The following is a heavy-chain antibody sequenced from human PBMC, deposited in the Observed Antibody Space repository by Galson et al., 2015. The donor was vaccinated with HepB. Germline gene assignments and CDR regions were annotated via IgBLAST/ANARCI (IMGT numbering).Heavy chain of an antibody. CDR1: GFTFNNAS. V-gene: IGHV3-15*01. CDR3: RRVPDSSGFDY. J-gene: IGHJ4*02. CDR2: IKSKTDGGTI. Sequence: SLRLSCAASGFTFNNASMTWVRQAPGKGLEWVGRIKSKTDGGTIDYAAPVKGRFTISRDDSKNTLYLQMDSLKTEDTAVYYCRRVPDSSGFDYWGQGTLVTVSS. D-gene: IGHD3-22*01.